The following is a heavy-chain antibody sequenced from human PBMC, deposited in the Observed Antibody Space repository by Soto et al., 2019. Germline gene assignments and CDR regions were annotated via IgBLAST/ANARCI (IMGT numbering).Heavy chain of an antibody. V-gene: IGHV3-7*03. D-gene: IGHD3-3*01. Sequence: GGSLRLSCAASGFSFSSYLMNWVRQAPRKGLEWVAKIKQDGSQKYYVDSVKGRFTISRDDAKNSLYLQMNSLRAEDTAIYYCARSNYYFWSGGSLDIWGQGTMVTVSS. CDR2: IKQDGSQK. CDR3: ARSNYYFWSGGSLDI. CDR1: GFSFSSYL. J-gene: IGHJ3*02.